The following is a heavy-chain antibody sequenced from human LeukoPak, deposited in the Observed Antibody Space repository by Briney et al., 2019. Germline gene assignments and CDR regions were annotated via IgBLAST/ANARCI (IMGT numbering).Heavy chain of an antibody. CDR3: AKPYYSGSGSYGGMDV. D-gene: IGHD3-10*01. J-gene: IGHJ6*02. CDR2: ISYDGSSE. V-gene: IGHV3-30*18. CDR1: GFTFSSYG. Sequence: GGSLRLSCAASGFTFSSYGMHWVRQAPGKGLEWVAVISYDGSSEYYADSVKGRFTISRDNSKNTLYLQMTSLRAEDTAVYYCAKPYYSGSGSYGGMDVWGQGTTVTVSS.